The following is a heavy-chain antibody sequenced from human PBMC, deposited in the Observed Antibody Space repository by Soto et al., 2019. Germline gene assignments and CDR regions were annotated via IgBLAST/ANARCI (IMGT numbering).Heavy chain of an antibody. CDR3: VRELARAGYFDL. CDR1: GGSISSAGYY. V-gene: IGHV4-31*03. J-gene: IGHJ2*01. CDR2: IYHSGNT. D-gene: IGHD6-19*01. Sequence: QVQLQESGPGLVKPSHTLSLTCTVSGGSISSAGYYWSWIRQHPGKGLEWIGYIYHSGNTYYNPSLKSRVTISVDTSKNQFSLKLSSVTAADTAVYYCVRELARAGYFDLWGRGTLVTVSS.